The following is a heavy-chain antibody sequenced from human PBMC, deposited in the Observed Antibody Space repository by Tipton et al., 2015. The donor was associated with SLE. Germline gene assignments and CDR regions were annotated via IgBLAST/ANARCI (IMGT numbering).Heavy chain of an antibody. V-gene: IGHV3-73*01. D-gene: IGHD3-22*01. Sequence: SLRLSCAASGFTFSGSAMHWVRQASGKGLEWVGRIRSKANRYATAYAASVKGRSTISRDDSNNMAYLQMNSLKTEDSAVYCCTRRGDDSSGNVDYWGQGTLVTVSS. CDR3: TRRGDDSSGNVDY. J-gene: IGHJ4*02. CDR2: IRSKANRYAT. CDR1: GFTFSGSA.